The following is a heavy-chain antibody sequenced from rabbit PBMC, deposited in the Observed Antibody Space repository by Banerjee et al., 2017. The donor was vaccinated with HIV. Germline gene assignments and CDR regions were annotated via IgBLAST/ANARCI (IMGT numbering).Heavy chain of an antibody. CDR2: IVPIFGVT. D-gene: IGHD8-1*01. V-gene: IGHV1S7*01. J-gene: IGHJ4*01. CDR1: GFDFSTYS. CDR3: VREAGTTYPFDL. Sequence: QLVESGGGLVQPGGSLKLSCKASGFDFSTYSMSWVRQAPGKGLEWIGYIVPIFGVTYYANWVNGRFTISSHNAQNTLYLQLNSLTAADTATYFCVREAGTTYPFDLWGQGTLVTVS.